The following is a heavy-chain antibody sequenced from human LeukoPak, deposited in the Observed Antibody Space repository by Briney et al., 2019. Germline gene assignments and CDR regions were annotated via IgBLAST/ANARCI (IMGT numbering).Heavy chain of an antibody. Sequence: PGGSLRLSCVTSGFTFTNHWMSWVRQAPGKGLEWVANIREDGGHTNYVDSVKGRFTISRDNSKNTLYLQMNSLRAEDTAVYYCARDSSMLRGPMVIYYFDFWGQGTLVTVSS. CDR1: GFTFTNHW. J-gene: IGHJ4*02. V-gene: IGHV3-7*03. CDR2: IREDGGHT. CDR3: ARDSSMLRGPMVIYYFDF. D-gene: IGHD3-10*01.